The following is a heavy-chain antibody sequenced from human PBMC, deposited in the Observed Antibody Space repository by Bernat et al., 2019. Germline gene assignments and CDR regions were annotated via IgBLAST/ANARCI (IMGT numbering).Heavy chain of an antibody. CDR3: AIGFPYYDTAVLAFDY. V-gene: IGHV1-8*01. CDR2: MNPNSGNT. Sequence: QVQLVQSGAEVKKPGASVKVSCKASGYTFTSYDINWVRQATGQGLEWMGWMNPNSGNTGYAQKFQGRVTMTRNTSISTAYMELSSLRSEDTAVYYCAIGFPYYDTAVLAFDYWGQGTLVTVSS. J-gene: IGHJ4*02. CDR1: GYTFTSYD. D-gene: IGHD3-3*01.